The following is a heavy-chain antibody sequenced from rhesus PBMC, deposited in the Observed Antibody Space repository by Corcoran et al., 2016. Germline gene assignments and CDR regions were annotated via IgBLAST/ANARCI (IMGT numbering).Heavy chain of an antibody. CDR1: GASISSYW. Sequence: QVQLQESGPGLVKPSETLSLTCAVSGASISSYWWSWIRQPPGKGLELIGEINGNQGSTYSNPSLNSRVTISKDASKSQFSLKLSAVTAADTAVYYCARSGGSYYGPDYWGQGVLVTVSS. CDR2: INGNQGST. V-gene: IGHV4-80*01. D-gene: IGHD3-16*01. J-gene: IGHJ4*01. CDR3: ARSGGSYYGPDY.